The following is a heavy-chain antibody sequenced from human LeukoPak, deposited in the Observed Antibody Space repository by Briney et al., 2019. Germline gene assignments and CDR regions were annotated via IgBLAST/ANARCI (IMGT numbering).Heavy chain of an antibody. V-gene: IGHV3-48*03. CDR3: AELGITMIGGV. CDR2: ISSSGSTI. Sequence: GGSLRLSCAASGFTFSSYAMHWVRQAPGKGLEWVSYISSSGSTIYYADPVKGRFTISRDNAKNSPYLQMNSLRAEDTAVYYCAELGITMIGGVWGKGTTVTISS. D-gene: IGHD3-10*02. J-gene: IGHJ6*04. CDR1: GFTFSSYA.